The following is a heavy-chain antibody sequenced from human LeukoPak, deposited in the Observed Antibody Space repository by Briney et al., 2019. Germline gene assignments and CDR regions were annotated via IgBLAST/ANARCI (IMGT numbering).Heavy chain of an antibody. D-gene: IGHD3-16*01. CDR2: ISSSSRTI. CDR1: GFTFSSYS. J-gene: IGHJ5*02. V-gene: IGHV3-48*04. Sequence: GGSLRLSCAASGFTFSSYSMNWVRQAPGKGLEWVSYISSSSRTIYYADSVKGRFTISRDNARNSLFLQMNSLRVEDTAVYYCASQSYARFDPWGQGTLVTVSS. CDR3: ASQSYARFDP.